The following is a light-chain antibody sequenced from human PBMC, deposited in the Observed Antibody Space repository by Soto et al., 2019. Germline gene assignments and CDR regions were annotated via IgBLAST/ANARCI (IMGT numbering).Light chain of an antibody. CDR1: PSVASN. V-gene: IGKV3-11*01. J-gene: IGKJ5*01. Sequence: EIVLTQSPGTLSLSPGERATPSCRASPSVASNLAWYQQKPGQTPSLLMYDASNRATGIPARFSGSGSGTDFTLTISSLEPEDFAVYHCQQRNSRPSITFGQGTRLEIK. CDR3: QQRNSRPSIT. CDR2: DAS.